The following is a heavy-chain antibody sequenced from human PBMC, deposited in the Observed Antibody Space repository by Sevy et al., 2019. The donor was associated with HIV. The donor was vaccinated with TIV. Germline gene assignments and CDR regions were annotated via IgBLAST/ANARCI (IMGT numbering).Heavy chain of an antibody. Sequence: GSLRLSCAASGFTFSSYGMHWVRQAPGKGLEWVAFIRYDGSNKYYADSVKGRFTISRDNSKNTLYLQMNSLRAEDTAVYYCAKDPYSGSYYFDYWGQGTLVTVSS. CDR1: GFTFSSYG. J-gene: IGHJ4*02. CDR3: AKDPYSGSYYFDY. V-gene: IGHV3-30*02. CDR2: IRYDGSNK. D-gene: IGHD1-26*01.